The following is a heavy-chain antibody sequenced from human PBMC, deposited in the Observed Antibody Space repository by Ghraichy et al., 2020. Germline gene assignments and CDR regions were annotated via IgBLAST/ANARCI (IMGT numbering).Heavy chain of an antibody. D-gene: IGHD2-2*01. J-gene: IGHJ6*02. CDR1: GYTFTSYG. CDR3: AGSYCSSTSCSEYPPYYYGMDV. V-gene: IGHV1-18*04. CDR2: ISAYNGNT. Sequence: ASVKVSCKASGYTFTSYGISWVRQAPGQGLEWMGWISAYNGNTNYAQKLQGRVTMTTDTSTSTAYMELRSLRSDDTAVYYCAGSYCSSTSCSEYPPYYYGMDVWGQGTTVTVSS.